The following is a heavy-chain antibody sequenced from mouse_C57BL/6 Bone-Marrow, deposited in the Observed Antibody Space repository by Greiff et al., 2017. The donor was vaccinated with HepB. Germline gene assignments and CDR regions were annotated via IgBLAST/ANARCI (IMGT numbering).Heavy chain of an antibody. CDR2: IDPSDSYT. CDR3: ALDSSVRFAY. J-gene: IGHJ3*01. D-gene: IGHD3-2*02. V-gene: IGHV1-59*01. CDR1: GYTFTSYW. Sequence: QVQLQQPGAELVRPGTSVKLSCKASGYTFTSYWMHWVKQRPGQGLEWIGVIDPSDSYTNYNQKFKGKATLTVDKSSSTAYMQLSSLTSEDSAVYYCALDSSVRFAYWGQGTLVTVSA.